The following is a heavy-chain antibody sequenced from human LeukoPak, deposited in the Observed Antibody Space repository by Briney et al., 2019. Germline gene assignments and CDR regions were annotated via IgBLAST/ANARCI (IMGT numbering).Heavy chain of an antibody. D-gene: IGHD3-9*01. CDR2: IYNGYNT. V-gene: IGHV3-66*01. CDR1: GFTVSSNY. Sequence: GCSLTLSCVASGFTVSSNYLRWVRQAPGKGLESGSVIYNGYNTYYVDSVKGRFIISRDSSKNTLYLQMNSLRAEDTAVYYCARDYYDILTANRKTNSSYFDYWGQGTLGTVSS. CDR3: ARDYYDILTANRKTNSSYFDY. J-gene: IGHJ4*02.